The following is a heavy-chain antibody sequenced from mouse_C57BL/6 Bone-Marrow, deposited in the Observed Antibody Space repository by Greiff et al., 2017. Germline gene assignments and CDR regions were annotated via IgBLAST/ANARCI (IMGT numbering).Heavy chain of an antibody. CDR3: TYGYDWFAY. V-gene: IGHV14-4*01. CDR1: GFNIKDDY. J-gene: IGHJ3*01. Sequence: VQLQQSGAELVRPGASVKLSCTASGFNIKDDYMHWVKQRPEQGLEWIGWIDPENGDTEYASKFQGKATITADTSSHTAYLQLSSLTSEDTAVYYCTYGYDWFAYWGQGTLVTVSA. CDR2: IDPENGDT. D-gene: IGHD2-2*01.